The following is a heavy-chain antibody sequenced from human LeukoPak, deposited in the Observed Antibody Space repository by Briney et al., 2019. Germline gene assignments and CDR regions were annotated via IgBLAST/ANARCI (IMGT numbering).Heavy chain of an antibody. CDR1: GYTFPSHD. Sequence: ASVKVSCKASGYTFPSHDINWVRQAPGQGLEWMGWMNPNSGNTGYAQKFQGRVTMTRDTSISTAYMELSRLRSDDTAVYYCARGSPITMVRGVRVSDNWFDPWGQGTLVTVSS. V-gene: IGHV1-8*01. CDR3: ARGSPITMVRGVRVSDNWFDP. CDR2: MNPNSGNT. J-gene: IGHJ5*02. D-gene: IGHD3-10*01.